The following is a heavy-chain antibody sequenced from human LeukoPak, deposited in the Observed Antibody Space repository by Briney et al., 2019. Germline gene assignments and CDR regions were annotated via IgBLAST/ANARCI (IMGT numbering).Heavy chain of an antibody. J-gene: IGHJ4*02. CDR1: GLTFNSYG. Sequence: PGVSLRLPCAASGLTFNSYGMHWVRQAPGGGGEWVAVIWYDGSNKYYADAVKGRFPISRDNSKITLYLQMNSLRAEDTAVYYCANALGAHYFDSWGEGTLVTVSS. V-gene: IGHV3-33*06. CDR3: ANALGAHYFDS. CDR2: IWYDGSNK. D-gene: IGHD1-26*01.